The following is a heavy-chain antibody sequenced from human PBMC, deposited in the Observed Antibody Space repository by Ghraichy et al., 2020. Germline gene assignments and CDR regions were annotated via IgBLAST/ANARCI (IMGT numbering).Heavy chain of an antibody. J-gene: IGHJ4*02. CDR3: ARDDGDSSGWLSVY. D-gene: IGHD6-19*01. Sequence: GESLNISCAASGFTFSSYWMHWVRQAPGKGLVWVSRINSDGSSTSYADSVKGRFTISRDNAKNTLYLQMNSLRAEDTAVYYCARDDGDSSGWLSVYWGQGTLVTVSS. CDR2: INSDGSST. CDR1: GFTFSSYW. V-gene: IGHV3-74*01.